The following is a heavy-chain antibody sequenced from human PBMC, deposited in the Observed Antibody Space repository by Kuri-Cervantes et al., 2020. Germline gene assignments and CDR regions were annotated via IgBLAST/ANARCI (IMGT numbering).Heavy chain of an antibody. CDR1: GFTFSTYS. CDR3: ASIPRGYYYDSTTPGPSDAFDI. J-gene: IGHJ3*02. V-gene: IGHV3-48*01. D-gene: IGHD3-22*01. Sequence: GGSLRLSCVASGFTFSTYSMNWVRQAPGKGLEWVSYISLSSGTMYYADSVEGRFTISRDNAKNSLYLQMNSLRAEDTAVYYCASIPRGYYYDSTTPGPSDAFDIWGQGTMVTVSS. CDR2: ISLSSGTM.